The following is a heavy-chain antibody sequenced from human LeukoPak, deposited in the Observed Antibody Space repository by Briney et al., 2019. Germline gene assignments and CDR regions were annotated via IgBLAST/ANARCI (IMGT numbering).Heavy chain of an antibody. CDR2: IIPILGIA. V-gene: IGHV1-69*04. D-gene: IGHD6-19*01. Sequence: SVKVSCKATGGSFSSYAISWVRQAPGQGLEWMGRIIPILGIANYAQKFQGRVTITADKSTSTACMELSSLRSEDTAVYYCARGPTGPPKGTRLNSGWEYWGQGTLVTVSS. CDR3: ARGPTGPPKGTRLNSGWEY. CDR1: GGSFSSYA. J-gene: IGHJ4*02.